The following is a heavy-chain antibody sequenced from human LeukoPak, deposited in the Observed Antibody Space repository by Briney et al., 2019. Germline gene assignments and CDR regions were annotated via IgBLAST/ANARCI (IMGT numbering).Heavy chain of an antibody. CDR2: MKPNSGNT. V-gene: IGHV1-8*01. CDR3: TRGGDILFDSSGYISTPDY. D-gene: IGHD3-22*01. J-gene: IGHJ4*02. CDR1: GYTFTSYD. Sequence: ASVKVSCKASGYTFTSYDINWVRQATGQGLEWMGWMKPNSGNTGHAQKFQGRVTMTRNTSISTAYMELSSLRSEDTAVYYCTRGGDILFDSSGYISTPDYWGQGTLVTVSS.